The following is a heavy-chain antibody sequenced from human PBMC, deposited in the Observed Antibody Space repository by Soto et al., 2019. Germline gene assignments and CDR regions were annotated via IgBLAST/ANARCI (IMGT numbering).Heavy chain of an antibody. D-gene: IGHD1-26*01. V-gene: IGHV3-33*01. CDR2: IWYDGNSK. J-gene: IGHJ4*02. Sequence: QVQLVASGGGVVQPGESLRLSCAASGFSFRAYGMHWVRQAPGKGLEWVAVIWYDGNSKFYADSVKGRFTVSRDNFEDTLYLQMNSLRVDDTAVYYCGRDEVWDGPEKSKNWEPPWSWEWCQGAPVTVSS. CDR3: GRDEVWDGPEKSKNWEPPWSWE. CDR1: GFSFRAYG.